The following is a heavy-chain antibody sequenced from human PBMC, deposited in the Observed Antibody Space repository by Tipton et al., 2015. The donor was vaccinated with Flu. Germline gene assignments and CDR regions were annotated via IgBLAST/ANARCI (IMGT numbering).Heavy chain of an antibody. CDR3: ARSSSAYDYVWGGSYYFDF. V-gene: IGHV4-39*07. D-gene: IGHD3-16*01. CDR2: LYDSGIT. CDR1: GGSIGSSTYY. Sequence: TLSLTCTVFGGSIGSSTYYWGWIRQPPGKGLEWIGSLYDSGITYYNPSHKSRVTISLDTSKNQFSLKLISVTAADTAVYYCARSSSAYDYVWGGSYYFDFWGQGTLVTVSS. J-gene: IGHJ4*02.